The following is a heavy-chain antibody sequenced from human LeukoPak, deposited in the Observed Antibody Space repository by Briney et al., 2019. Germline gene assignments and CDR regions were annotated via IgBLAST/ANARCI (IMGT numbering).Heavy chain of an antibody. CDR2: ISAYKGNT. J-gene: IGHJ4*02. Sequence: ASVKVSCKGSGYTFTSYGISWVRQAPGQGLEWMGWISAYKGNTNYAQKLQGRVTMTRDMSTSTVYMELSSLRSEDTAVYYCASQTDGYSSSCYPFDYWGQGTLVTVSS. CDR1: GYTFTSYG. D-gene: IGHD6-13*01. V-gene: IGHV1-18*01. CDR3: ASQTDGYSSSCYPFDY.